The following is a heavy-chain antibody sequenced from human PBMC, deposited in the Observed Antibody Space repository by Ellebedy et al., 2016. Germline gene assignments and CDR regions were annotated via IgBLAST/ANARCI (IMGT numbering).Heavy chain of an antibody. CDR1: GFTFSSSA. J-gene: IGHJ4*02. CDR3: ASPAYYYGSGTAY. D-gene: IGHD3-10*01. V-gene: IGHV3-64D*06. CDR2: INSNGGNT. Sequence: GGSLRLSCSASGFTFSSSAMHWVRQAPGKGLEFVSSINSNGGNTYYADSVKGRFTISRDNSKNTLYLQMSSLRAEDTAVYYCASPAYYYGSGTAYWGQGTLVTVSS.